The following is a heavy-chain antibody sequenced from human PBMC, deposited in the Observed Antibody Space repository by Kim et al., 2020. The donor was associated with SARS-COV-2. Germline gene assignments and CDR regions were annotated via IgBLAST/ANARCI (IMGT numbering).Heavy chain of an antibody. V-gene: IGHV1-18*01. CDR3: AGVGGDTAMVDY. J-gene: IGHJ4*02. D-gene: IGHD5-18*01. Sequence: NYAQKLEGRVTMTTDTSTSTAYMELRSLRSVDTAVYYCAGVGGDTAMVDYWGQGTLVTVSS.